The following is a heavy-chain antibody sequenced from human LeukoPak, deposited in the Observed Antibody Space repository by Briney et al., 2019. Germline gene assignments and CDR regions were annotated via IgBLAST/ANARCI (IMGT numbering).Heavy chain of an antibody. Sequence: GGSLRLSCAASGFTVSSNYMSWVCQAPGKGLEWVSVIYSGGSTYYADSVKGRFTISRDNSKNTLYLQMNSLRAEDTAVYYCARVRLGYYDSSGYSFDYWGQGTLVTVSS. D-gene: IGHD3-22*01. J-gene: IGHJ4*02. CDR2: IYSGGST. CDR3: ARVRLGYYDSSGYSFDY. CDR1: GFTVSSNY. V-gene: IGHV3-53*01.